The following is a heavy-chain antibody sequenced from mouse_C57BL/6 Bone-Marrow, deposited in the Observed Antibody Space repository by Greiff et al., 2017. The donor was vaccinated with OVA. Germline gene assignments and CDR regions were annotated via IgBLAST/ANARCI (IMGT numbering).Heavy chain of an antibody. V-gene: IGHV1-61*01. J-gene: IGHJ2*01. D-gene: IGHD3-3*01. Sequence: QVQLQQPGAELVRPGSSVKLSCKASGYTFTSYWMDWVKQRPGQGLEWIGNIYPSDSETHYNQKFKDKATLTVDKSSSTAYMQLSSLTSEDSAVYYCARRRARYFDYWGQGTTLTVSA. CDR2: IYPSDSET. CDR1: GYTFTSYW. CDR3: ARRRARYFDY.